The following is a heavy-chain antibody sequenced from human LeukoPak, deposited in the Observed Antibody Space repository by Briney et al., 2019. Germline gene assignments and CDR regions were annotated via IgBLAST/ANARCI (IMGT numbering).Heavy chain of an antibody. CDR3: ARDLEYYYDSSGYYFGWFDP. J-gene: IGHJ5*02. V-gene: IGHV4-59*12. D-gene: IGHD3-22*01. CDR2: IYHSGST. CDR1: GGSISSYY. Sequence: SESLSLTCTVSGGSISSYYWSWIRQPPGKGLEWIGNIYHSGSTYFNPSLKSRVTISVDTSKNQFSLKLSSVTAADTAVYYCARDLEYYYDSSGYYFGWFDPWGQGTLVTVSS.